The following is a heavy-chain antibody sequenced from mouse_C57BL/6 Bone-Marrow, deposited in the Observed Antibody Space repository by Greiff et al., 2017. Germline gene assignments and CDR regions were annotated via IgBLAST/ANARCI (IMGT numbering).Heavy chain of an antibody. Sequence: VPLVESGPELVKPGASVKISCKASGYTFTAYYINWVKQRPGQGLEWIGWIFPGSGSTYYNEKFKGKATLTVDNSSSTAYMLLSSLTSEDFAVYFWARGGSWFAYWGQGTLVTVSA. CDR1: GYTFTAYY. CDR2: IFPGSGST. J-gene: IGHJ3*01. V-gene: IGHV1-75*01. CDR3: ARGGSWFAY.